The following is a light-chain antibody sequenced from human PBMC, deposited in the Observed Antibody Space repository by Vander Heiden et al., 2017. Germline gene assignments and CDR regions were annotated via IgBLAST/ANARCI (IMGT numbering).Light chain of an antibody. Sequence: ILMTQSPDSLAVSLGERATINCTSSQSVLFTSNNNNYLAWYQQKPGLPPKLLIYWASTRESGVPDRFSGSGSGADFTLSISSLQAEDVAVYYCQQYYNNPITFGQGTRLEIK. CDR2: WAS. CDR3: QQYYNNPIT. CDR1: QSVLFTSNNNNY. J-gene: IGKJ5*01. V-gene: IGKV4-1*01.